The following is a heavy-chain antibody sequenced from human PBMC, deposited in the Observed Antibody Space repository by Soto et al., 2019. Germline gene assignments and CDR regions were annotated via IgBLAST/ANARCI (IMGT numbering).Heavy chain of an antibody. V-gene: IGHV3-7*01. J-gene: IGHJ4*02. Sequence: GGSLRLSCAASGFTFSSYWMSWVRQAPGKGLEWVANIKEDGSEKYYVDSVKGRFTISRDNAKNSLYLQMNSLRAEDPAGYYCAKDRVVPAAMTMEPFDYWGQGTLVTVSS. CDR3: AKDRVVPAAMTMEPFDY. D-gene: IGHD2-2*01. CDR2: IKEDGSEK. CDR1: GFTFSSYW.